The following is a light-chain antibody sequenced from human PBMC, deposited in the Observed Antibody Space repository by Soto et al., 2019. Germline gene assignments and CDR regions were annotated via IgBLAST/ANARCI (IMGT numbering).Light chain of an antibody. CDR2: EAS. J-gene: IGKJ1*01. Sequence: PGARATLSCRASQRVDNNYLAWYQQKPGQAPRPVIYEASNRAPGIPDRFRGSGSGTDFSLTISRLEPEDFAVYYCQQYGGSPWTFGQGTKVEI. V-gene: IGKV3-20*01. CDR3: QQYGGSPWT. CDR1: QRVDNNY.